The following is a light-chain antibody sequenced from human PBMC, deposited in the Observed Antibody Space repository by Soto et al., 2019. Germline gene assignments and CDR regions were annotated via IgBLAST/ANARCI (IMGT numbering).Light chain of an antibody. CDR2: EGS. CDR3: CSYAGSRV. CDR1: SSDVGSYNL. Sequence: QSALTQPAPVSGSPGQSITISCTGTSSDVGSYNLVSWYQQHPGKAPKLMIYEGSKRPSGVSNRFSDSKSGNTASLTISGLQAEDEADYYCCSYAGSRVFGGGTQLTVL. J-gene: IGLJ3*02. V-gene: IGLV2-23*01.